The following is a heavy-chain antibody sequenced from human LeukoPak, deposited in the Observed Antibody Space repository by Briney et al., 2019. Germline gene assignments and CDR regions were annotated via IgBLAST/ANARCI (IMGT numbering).Heavy chain of an antibody. V-gene: IGHV4-30-2*01. CDR2: IYHSGST. J-gene: IGHJ4*02. CDR1: GGSISSGGYS. Sequence: SETLSLTCAVSGGSISSGGYSWSWIRQPPGKGLEWIGYIYHSGSTYYNPSLKSRVTISVDRSKNQFSLKLSSVTAADTAVYYCAREGRYYFDYWGQGTLVTVSS. CDR3: AREGRYYFDY.